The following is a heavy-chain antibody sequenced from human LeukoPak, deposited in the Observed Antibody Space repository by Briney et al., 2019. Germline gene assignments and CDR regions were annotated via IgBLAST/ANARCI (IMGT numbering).Heavy chain of an antibody. D-gene: IGHD6-6*01. CDR1: GFTFSSYA. J-gene: IGHJ4*02. Sequence: GGSLRFSCAASGFTFSSYARSGVGQAPGKGLDWVSAISISGENTYYADSVKGRFTISRDTSRNTLYLQMHSLRAEDTAVYYCARLISTSSSRFSDYWGQGTLVTVSS. V-gene: IGHV3-23*01. CDR2: ISISGENT. CDR3: ARLISTSSSRFSDY.